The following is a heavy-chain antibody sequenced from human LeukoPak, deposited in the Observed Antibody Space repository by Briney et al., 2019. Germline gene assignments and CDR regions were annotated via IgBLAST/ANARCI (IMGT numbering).Heavy chain of an antibody. CDR3: ARETRPQNYLMRSYYYDQNHQDYYFDY. D-gene: IGHD3-22*01. J-gene: IGHJ4*02. CDR2: INHSGST. CDR1: GGSFSGYY. V-gene: IGHV4-34*01. Sequence: PSETLSLTCAVYGGSFSGYYWSWIRQPPGKGLEWIGEINHSGSTNYNPSLKSRVTISVDTSKNQFSLKLSSVTAADTAVYYCARETRPQNYLMRSYYYDQNHQDYYFDYWGQGTLVTVSS.